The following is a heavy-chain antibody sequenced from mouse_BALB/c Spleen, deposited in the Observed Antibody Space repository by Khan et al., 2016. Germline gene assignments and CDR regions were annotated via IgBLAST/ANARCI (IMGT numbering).Heavy chain of an antibody. Sequence: QVQLQQSGAELARPGAAMKMSCKTSGYIFTSYTIQWIKQRPGQGLEWIGYINPDSAYTDYNQRFKDKATLTADTSSSTAYMQLSSLTSDDSAVYYCAREATNYALFDYWGQGTTLTVSS. CDR1: GYIFTSYT. CDR3: AREATNYALFDY. CDR2: INPDSAYT. V-gene: IGHV1-4*01. D-gene: IGHD2-1*01. J-gene: IGHJ2*01.